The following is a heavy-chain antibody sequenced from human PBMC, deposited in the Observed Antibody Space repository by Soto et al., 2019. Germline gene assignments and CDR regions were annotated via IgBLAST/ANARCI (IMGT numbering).Heavy chain of an antibody. J-gene: IGHJ6*03. V-gene: IGHV4-34*01. CDR3: ARGLILWFGELSRRGGYYYYMDV. CDR2: INDNGNI. Sequence: QVQLQQWGAGLLKPSETLSLTCAVYGGSFSGYQWTWIRQTPGKGLEWIGEINDNGNINYNTSLKSCVTIFKDTLKKQIYLKLTSVTAAITAVYYWARGLILWFGELSRRGGYYYYMDVWGKGTTVTVSS. CDR1: GGSFSGYQ. D-gene: IGHD3-10*01.